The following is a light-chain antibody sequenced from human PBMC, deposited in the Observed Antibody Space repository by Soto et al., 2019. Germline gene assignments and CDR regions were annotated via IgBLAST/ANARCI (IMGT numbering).Light chain of an antibody. CDR1: SSDVGGYKY. Sequence: QSALTQPASVSGSPGQSITISCTGTSSDVGGYKYVSWYQQHPGEAPKLMIYDVSNRPSGGSNRFSGSKSGNTASLTISGLQAEDEADYYCSSYTSSSTRVFGTGTKLTVL. V-gene: IGLV2-14*01. CDR2: DVS. CDR3: SSYTSSSTRV. J-gene: IGLJ1*01.